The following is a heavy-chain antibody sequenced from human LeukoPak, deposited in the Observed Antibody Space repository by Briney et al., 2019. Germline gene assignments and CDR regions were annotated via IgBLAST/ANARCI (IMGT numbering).Heavy chain of an antibody. V-gene: IGHV4-59*01. J-gene: IGHJ4*02. CDR3: ARCHDLNIVGATSLFDF. D-gene: IGHD1-26*01. CDR1: GGSISNYY. CDR2: IYYGGST. Sequence: RPSETLSLTCTVSGGSISNYYWSWIRRSPGKGLEWIGYIYYGGSTNYNPSLKSRVTISGDTSKNQFSLKLTSVTAADTAVYYCARCHDLNIVGATSLFDFWGQGALVIVSS.